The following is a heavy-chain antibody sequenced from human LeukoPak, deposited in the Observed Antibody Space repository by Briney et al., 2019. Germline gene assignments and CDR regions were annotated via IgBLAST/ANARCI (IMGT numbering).Heavy chain of an antibody. D-gene: IGHD4-17*01. V-gene: IGHV3-23*01. CDR3: AKMRVPTPVRNYFDF. J-gene: IGHJ4*02. CDR1: GFTFDSYA. Sequence: GGSLRLSCAASGFTFDSYAMSWVRQGPGKGLEWVSAISGSGSRTYYADSVKGRFTISRANSKTTLYLQMNSLRAEDTAVYYCAKMRVPTPVRNYFDFWGQGTLVTVSS. CDR2: ISGSGSRT.